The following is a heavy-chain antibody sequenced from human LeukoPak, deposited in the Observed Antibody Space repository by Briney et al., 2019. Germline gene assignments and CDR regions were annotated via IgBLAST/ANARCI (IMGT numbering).Heavy chain of an antibody. CDR3: ARSEVVVVPGAKYYYYYMDV. J-gene: IGHJ6*03. V-gene: IGHV4-39*07. D-gene: IGHD2-2*01. CDR1: GGSISSSNYY. CDR2: INHSGST. Sequence: SETLSLTCTVSGGSISSSNYYWGWIRQPPGKGLEWIGEINHSGSTNYNPSLKSRVTISVDTSKNQFSLKLSSVTAADTAVYYCARSEVVVVPGAKYYYYYMDVWGKGTTVTVSS.